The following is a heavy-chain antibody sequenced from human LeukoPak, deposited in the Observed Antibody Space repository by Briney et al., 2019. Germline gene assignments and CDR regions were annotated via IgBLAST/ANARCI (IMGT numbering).Heavy chain of an antibody. CDR2: ISYDGSNK. D-gene: IGHD6-13*01. CDR1: GFTFSSYG. J-gene: IGHJ6*02. Sequence: GGSLRLSCAASGFTFSSYGMHWVGQAPGKGLEWVGLISYDGSNKYYADSVKGRFTISRDNSKNTLYLQMNSLRAEDTAVYYCAKERLKSSSWYTWTYYYGMDVWGQGTTVTVSS. CDR3: AKERLKSSSWYTWTYYYGMDV. V-gene: IGHV3-30*18.